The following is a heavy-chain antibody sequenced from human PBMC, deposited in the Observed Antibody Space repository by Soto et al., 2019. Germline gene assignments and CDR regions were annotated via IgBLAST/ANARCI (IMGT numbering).Heavy chain of an antibody. J-gene: IGHJ5*02. CDR2: ISAYNGNT. CDR3: ARDGYCSSTSCYWDWFDP. CDR1: GYTFTSYC. D-gene: IGHD2-2*03. V-gene: IGHV1-18*01. Sequence: ASVKVSCKASGYTFTSYCISWVRQAPGQGLEWMGWISAYNGNTNYAQKLQGRVTMTTDTSTSTAYMELRSLRSDDTAVYYCARDGYCSSTSCYWDWFDPWGQGTLVTVSS.